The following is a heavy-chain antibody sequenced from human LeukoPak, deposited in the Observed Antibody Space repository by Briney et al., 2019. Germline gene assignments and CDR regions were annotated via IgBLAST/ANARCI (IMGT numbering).Heavy chain of an antibody. CDR2: IYTSGST. CDR3: ARTEAVAGNFDY. Sequence: SETLSLTCTVSGGSISSYYWSWIRQPAGKGLEWIGRIYTSGSTNYNPSLKSRITMSVDTSNNQFSLKLSSVTAADTAVYYCARTEAVAGNFDYWGQGTLVTVSS. V-gene: IGHV4-4*07. CDR1: GGSISSYY. J-gene: IGHJ4*02. D-gene: IGHD6-19*01.